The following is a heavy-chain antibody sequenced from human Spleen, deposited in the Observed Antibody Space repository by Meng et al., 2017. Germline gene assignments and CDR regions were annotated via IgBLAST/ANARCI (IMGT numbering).Heavy chain of an antibody. CDR2: ISSSSSYI. CDR1: GFTFSSSE. CDR3: ARDLVGQYYYGSGRLYYYYGMDV. D-gene: IGHD3-10*01. Sequence: GGSLRLSCAASGFTFSSSEMNWVRQAPGKGLEWVSSISSSSSYIYYADSVKGRFTISRDNSKNTLYLQLNSLRAEDTAVYYCARDLVGQYYYGSGRLYYYYGMDVWGQGTTVTVSS. V-gene: IGHV3-21*01. J-gene: IGHJ6*02.